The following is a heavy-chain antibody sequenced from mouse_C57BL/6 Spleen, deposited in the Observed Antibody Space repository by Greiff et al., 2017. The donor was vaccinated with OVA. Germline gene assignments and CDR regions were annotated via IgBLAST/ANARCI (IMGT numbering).Heavy chain of an antibody. CDR3: AREGTGSWFAY. D-gene: IGHD4-1*01. V-gene: IGHV1-76*01. CDR1: GYTFTDYY. Sequence: VQLKESGAELVRPGASVKLSCKASGYTFTDYYINWVKQRPGQGLEWIARIYPGSGNTYYNEKFKGKATLTAEKSSSTAYMQLSSLTSEDSAVYFCAREGTGSWFAYWGQGTLVTVSA. J-gene: IGHJ3*01. CDR2: IYPGSGNT.